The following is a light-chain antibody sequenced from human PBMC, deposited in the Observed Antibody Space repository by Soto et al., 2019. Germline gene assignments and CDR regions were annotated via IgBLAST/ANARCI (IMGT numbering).Light chain of an antibody. CDR1: QDIGNF. V-gene: IGKV1-27*01. CDR2: AAS. CDR3: QKYNSAPAI. J-gene: IGKJ3*01. Sequence: DIQMTQSPSSLSASVGDRVTITCRASQDIGNFLAWYQQKPGKVPKLLIYAASTLQSGVPSRFSGSASGTDFTLTISSLQPEDVATHYCQKYNSAPAIFGPGTKVDIK.